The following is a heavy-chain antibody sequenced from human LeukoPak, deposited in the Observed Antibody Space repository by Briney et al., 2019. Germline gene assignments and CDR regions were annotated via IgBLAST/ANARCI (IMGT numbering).Heavy chain of an antibody. V-gene: IGHV3-21*01. D-gene: IGHD3-22*01. CDR3: ARAITMIVVVPIDY. Sequence: GGSLRLSCAASGFTFSSYSMNWVRQAPGKGLEWVSSISSSSSYIYYADSVKGRFTISRDNSKNTLYLQMNSLRAEDTAVYYCARAITMIVVVPIDYWGQGTLVTVSS. J-gene: IGHJ4*02. CDR1: GFTFSSYS. CDR2: ISSSSSYI.